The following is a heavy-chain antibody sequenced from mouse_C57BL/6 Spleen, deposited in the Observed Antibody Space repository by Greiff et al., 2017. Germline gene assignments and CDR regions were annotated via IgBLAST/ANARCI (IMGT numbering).Heavy chain of an antibody. V-gene: IGHV1-64*01. Sequence: QVQLQQPGAELVKPGASVKLSCKASGYTFTSYWMHWVKQRPGQGLEWIGMIHPNSGSTNYNEKFKSKATLTVDKSSSTAYMQLSSLTSEDSAVYYCARLDNTVRDFDYWGQGTTLTVAS. CDR3: ARLDNTVRDFDY. CDR1: GYTFTSYW. J-gene: IGHJ2*01. D-gene: IGHD1-1*01. CDR2: IHPNSGST.